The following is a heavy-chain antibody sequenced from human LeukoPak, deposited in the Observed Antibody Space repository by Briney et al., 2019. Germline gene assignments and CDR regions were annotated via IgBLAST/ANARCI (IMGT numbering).Heavy chain of an antibody. V-gene: IGHV3-15*01. Sequence: AGSLRLSGAASGFTASNVWMSWVRQAPGKGLECVGSTTSKTDCGTTDYTAPLRGRFTTSRQDSKHTLYLQIDSLKTEHTGVYYCASGGHYFDPWGQGTLVTVSS. CDR2: TTSKTDCGTT. CDR3: ASGGHYFDP. CDR1: GFTASNVW. J-gene: IGHJ5*02. D-gene: IGHD1-26*01.